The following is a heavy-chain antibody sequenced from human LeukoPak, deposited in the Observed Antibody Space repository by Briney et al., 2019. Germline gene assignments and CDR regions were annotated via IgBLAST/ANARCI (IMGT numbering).Heavy chain of an antibody. J-gene: IGHJ3*02. CDR2: INPNSGGT. CDR3: ARLAYYDSSFSI. CDR1: GYTFTGYY. V-gene: IGHV1-2*02. D-gene: IGHD3-22*01. Sequence: APVKVSCKASGYTFTGYYMHWVRRAPGQGLEWMGWINPNSGGTNYAQKFQGRVTMTRDTSISTAYMELSRLRSDDTAVYYCARLAYYDSSFSIWGQGTMVTVSS.